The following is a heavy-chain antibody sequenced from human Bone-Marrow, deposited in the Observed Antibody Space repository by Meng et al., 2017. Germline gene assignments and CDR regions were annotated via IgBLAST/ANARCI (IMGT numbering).Heavy chain of an antibody. D-gene: IGHD6-25*01. CDR3: ARDEDISAAGKLFGDY. V-gene: IGHV1-2*06. Sequence: QVQLVQSGAEVKKLGASVKVSCKPSGYNFPYYYIHWVRRAPGQGLEWMGRINPKSGDTHYAQKFQARVTMTGDTSISTAYMELSGLRSDDTAMYYCARDEDISAAGKLFGDYWGQGTLVTVSS. J-gene: IGHJ4*02. CDR2: INPKSGDT. CDR1: GYNFPYYY.